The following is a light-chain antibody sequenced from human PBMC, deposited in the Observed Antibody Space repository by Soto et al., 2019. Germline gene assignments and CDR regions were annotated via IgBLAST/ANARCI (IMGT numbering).Light chain of an antibody. CDR2: ATS. CDR1: QSVATTY. Sequence: EIVLTQSPGTQSLSPRERATLSCRASQSVATTYLAWYQQKPGQAPRLLIYATSSRASGFPDRFSGSGSGTDFTLTISRLEPEDFAVYYCQQYGSSPGTFGQGTKVDIK. CDR3: QQYGSSPGT. V-gene: IGKV3-20*01. J-gene: IGKJ1*01.